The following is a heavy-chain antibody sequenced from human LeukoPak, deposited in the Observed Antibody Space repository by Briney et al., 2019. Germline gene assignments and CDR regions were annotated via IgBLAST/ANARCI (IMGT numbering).Heavy chain of an antibody. D-gene: IGHD4-17*01. CDR2: ISGSGVST. J-gene: IGHJ4*02. V-gene: IGHV3-23*01. CDR3: ARSITVTTDPFDY. CDR1: GFTFSSYW. Sequence: PGGSLRLSCAASGFTFSSYWMNWVRQVPGKGLEWVSVISGSGVSTYYADSVRGRFTISRDNSKNTLHLQMNSLRAEDTAVYYCARSITVTTDPFDYWGQGTLVTVSS.